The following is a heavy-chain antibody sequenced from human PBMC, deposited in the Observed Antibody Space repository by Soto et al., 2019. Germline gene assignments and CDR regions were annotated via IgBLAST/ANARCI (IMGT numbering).Heavy chain of an antibody. V-gene: IGHV3-21*01. D-gene: IGHD2-15*01. Sequence: GGSLRLSCAASGFTFSSYSMNWVRQAPGKGLEWVSSISSSSYIYYADLVKGRFTISRDNAKNSLYLQMNSLRAEDTAVYYCARDLYYCSGGSCYFDAFDIWGQGTMVTVSS. CDR3: ARDLYYCSGGSCYFDAFDI. CDR2: ISSSSYI. J-gene: IGHJ3*02. CDR1: GFTFSSYS.